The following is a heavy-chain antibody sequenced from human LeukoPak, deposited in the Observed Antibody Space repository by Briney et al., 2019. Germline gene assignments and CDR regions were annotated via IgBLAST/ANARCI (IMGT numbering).Heavy chain of an antibody. J-gene: IGHJ4*02. Sequence: PGGSLRLSCAASGFAFRNYYMDWIRQAPGKGLEWVSYISSSGSTIYYADSVKGRFTISRDNAKNSLYLQMNSLRAEDTAVYYCARDLGEYEDYWGQGTLVTVSS. CDR3: ARDLGEYEDY. CDR2: ISSSGSTI. CDR1: GFAFRNYY. D-gene: IGHD2/OR15-2a*01. V-gene: IGHV3-11*04.